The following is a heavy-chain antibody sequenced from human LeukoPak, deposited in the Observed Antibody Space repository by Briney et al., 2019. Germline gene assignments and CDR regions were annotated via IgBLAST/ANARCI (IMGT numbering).Heavy chain of an antibody. V-gene: IGHV1-69*13. J-gene: IGHJ4*02. CDR1: GGTFSSYA. Sequence: ASVKVSCKASGGTFSSYAISWVRQAPGQGLEWMGAIIPIFGTANYAQKFQGRVTITADESTSTAYMELSSLRSEDTAVYYCARGMEEGIAAAGTFDYWGQGTLVTVSS. CDR3: ARGMEEGIAAAGTFDY. D-gene: IGHD6-13*01. CDR2: IIPIFGTA.